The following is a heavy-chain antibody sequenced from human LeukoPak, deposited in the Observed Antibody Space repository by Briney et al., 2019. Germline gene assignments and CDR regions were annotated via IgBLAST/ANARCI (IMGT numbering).Heavy chain of an antibody. V-gene: IGHV3-74*01. CDR2: INSDGSST. Sequence: GGSLRLSGAASGFTFSSYWMHWVRQAPGKGLVWVSRINSDGSSTSYADSVKGRFTISRDNAKNTLYLQMNSLRAEDTAVYYCARVSEYYYDSSGYYDYWGQGTLVTVSS. D-gene: IGHD3-22*01. CDR3: ARVSEYYYDSSGYYDY. CDR1: GFTFSSYW. J-gene: IGHJ4*02.